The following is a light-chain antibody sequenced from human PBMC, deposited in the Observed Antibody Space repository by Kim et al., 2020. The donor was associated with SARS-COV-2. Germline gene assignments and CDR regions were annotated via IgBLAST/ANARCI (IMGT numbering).Light chain of an antibody. CDR2: DAS. CDR1: QSVSSY. V-gene: IGKV3-11*01. J-gene: IGKJ5*01. CDR3: QQRSNWPRSIT. Sequence: EIVLTQSPATLSLSPGERATLSCRASQSVSSYLAWYQQKPGRAPRLLIYDASNRATGIPARFSGSGSGTDFTLTIRSLEPEDFAVYYCQQRSNWPRSITFGQGTRLEIK.